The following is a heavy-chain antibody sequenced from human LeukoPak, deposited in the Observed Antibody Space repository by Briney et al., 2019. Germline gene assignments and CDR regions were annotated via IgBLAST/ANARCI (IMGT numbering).Heavy chain of an antibody. V-gene: IGHV4-30-2*01. CDR1: GDSISSEGYS. CDR3: ARARESMTTSGSFFDF. D-gene: IGHD3-16*01. CDR2: IFHTGHS. J-gene: IGHJ4*02. Sequence: SETLSLTCDVSGDSISSEGYSWNWVRQPPGNGLEWIGYIFHTGHSNYNPSLKSRVTISIDRSKNQFSLKLTSVTAADTAVYYCARARESMTTSGSFFDFWGQGALVTVSS.